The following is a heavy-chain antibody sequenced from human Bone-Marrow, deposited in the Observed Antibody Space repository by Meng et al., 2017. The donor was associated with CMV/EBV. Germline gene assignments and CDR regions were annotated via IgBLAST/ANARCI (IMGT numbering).Heavy chain of an antibody. V-gene: IGHV3-7*01. D-gene: IGHD3-16*01. CDR3: ARDRSWGDYGWFDP. J-gene: IGHJ5*02. CDR1: GFTVSSYS. CDR2: IKQDGSEK. Sequence: GESLKISCAASGFTVSSYSMNWVRQAPGKGLEWVANIKQDGSEKYYVDSVKGRFTISRDNAKNSLYLQMNSLRAEDTAVYYCARDRSWGDYGWFDPWGQGTLVTVSS.